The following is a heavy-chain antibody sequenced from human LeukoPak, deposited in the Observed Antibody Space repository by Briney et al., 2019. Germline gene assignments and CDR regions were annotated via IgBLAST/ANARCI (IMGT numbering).Heavy chain of an antibody. CDR3: ARGATMVRGVNNWFDP. Sequence: PGGSLRLSCAASGFTFSSYSMNWVRQAPGKGLEWVSSISSSSSYIYYADSVKGRFTISRDNAKNSLYLQMNSLRAEDTAVYYCARGATMVRGVNNWFDPWGQGTLVTVSS. CDR2: ISSSSSYI. V-gene: IGHV3-21*01. CDR1: GFTFSSYS. J-gene: IGHJ5*02. D-gene: IGHD3-10*01.